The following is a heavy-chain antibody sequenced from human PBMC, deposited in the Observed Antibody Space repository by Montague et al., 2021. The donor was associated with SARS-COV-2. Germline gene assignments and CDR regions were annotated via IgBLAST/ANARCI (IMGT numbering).Heavy chain of an antibody. V-gene: IGHV4-59*01. CDR3: ARAQYICFSANCVGYFDL. J-gene: IGHJ4*02. CDR1: GGSIRSYY. Sequence: SETLSLTCEVSGGSIRSYYWSWIRQSPGKGLEWIGYVHYTRSTKYNPSLKTRVTLSLDTPKNHFSLRLNSVTAADTAVYYCARAQYICFSANCVGYFDLWGLGALVSVSS. CDR2: VHYTRST. D-gene: IGHD1-1*01.